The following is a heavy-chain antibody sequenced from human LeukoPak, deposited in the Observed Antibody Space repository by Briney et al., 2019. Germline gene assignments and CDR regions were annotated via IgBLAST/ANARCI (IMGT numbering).Heavy chain of an antibody. CDR1: GGSISSGDYY. V-gene: IGHV4-30-4*08. D-gene: IGHD2-2*02. J-gene: IGHJ4*02. Sequence: SQTLSLTCTVSGGSISSGDYYWSWIRQPPGKGLEWIGYIYYSGSTYYNPSLKSRVTISVDTSKNQFSLKLSSVTAAATAVYYCARHCSSTSCYSGLDYWGQGTLVTVSP. CDR3: ARHCSSTSCYSGLDY. CDR2: IYYSGST.